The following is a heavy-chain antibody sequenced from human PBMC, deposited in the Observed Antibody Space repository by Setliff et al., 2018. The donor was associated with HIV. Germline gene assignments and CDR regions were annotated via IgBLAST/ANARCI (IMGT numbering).Heavy chain of an antibody. CDR2: IIPLHGIA. CDR1: GGTFSSYA. Sequence: GASVKVSCKASGGTFSSYAITWVRQAPGQGLEWMGGIIPLHGIANYIQKFQGRVTITADKSTTTAYMELSSLRSEDTAVYYCARDVTKDMITWGEVIVTSRRYFDSWGQVTLVTVSS. J-gene: IGHJ4*02. D-gene: IGHD3-16*02. CDR3: ARDVTKDMITWGEVIVTSRRYFDS. V-gene: IGHV1-69*10.